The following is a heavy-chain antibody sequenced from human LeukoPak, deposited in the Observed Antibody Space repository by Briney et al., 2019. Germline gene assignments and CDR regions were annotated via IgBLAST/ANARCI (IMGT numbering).Heavy chain of an antibody. CDR2: IYSGGST. Sequence: GGSLRLSCAASGFTVSSNYMSWVRQAPGKGLEWVSVIYSGGSTYYADSVKGRFTISRDNSKNTLYLQMNSLRAEDTAVYYCARDRCTSSCYLDYWGQGTPVTVSS. CDR3: ARDRCTSSCYLDY. D-gene: IGHD6-13*01. CDR1: GFTVSSNY. J-gene: IGHJ4*02. V-gene: IGHV3-53*01.